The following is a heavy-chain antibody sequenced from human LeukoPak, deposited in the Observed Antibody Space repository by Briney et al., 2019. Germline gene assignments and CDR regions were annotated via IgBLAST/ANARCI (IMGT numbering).Heavy chain of an antibody. V-gene: IGHV3-23*01. CDR3: AKVPFGSGSYSTLDY. CDR2: ISGNGGAT. Sequence: GGSLRLSCAASGFTFSRDAMTWVRQAPGKGLEWVSSISGNGGATYYSDSVKGRFTISRDNSKNTVNLQMNSPRVEDTATYYCAKVPFGSGSYSTLDYWGQGTLVTVSS. CDR1: GFTFSRDA. D-gene: IGHD3-10*01. J-gene: IGHJ4*02.